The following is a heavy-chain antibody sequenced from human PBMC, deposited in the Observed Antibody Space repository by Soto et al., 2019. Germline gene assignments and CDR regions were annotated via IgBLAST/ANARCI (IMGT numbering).Heavy chain of an antibody. CDR3: ASGASRWYPYFFDS. Sequence: ASVKVSCKASEGTFNSYAIAWVRQAPGQGLEWMGGIIPYYNTLNYAQKFQDRVTVTADDSTNTVYMELSSLRSDDTAVYFCASGASRWYPYFFDSWAQGTLVTVS. J-gene: IGHJ4*02. V-gene: IGHV1-69*13. CDR2: IIPYYNTL. D-gene: IGHD6-13*01. CDR1: EGTFNSYA.